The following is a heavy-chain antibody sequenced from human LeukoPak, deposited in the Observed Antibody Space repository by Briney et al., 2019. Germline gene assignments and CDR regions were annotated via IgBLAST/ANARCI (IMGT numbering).Heavy chain of an antibody. V-gene: IGHV1-69*06. J-gene: IGHJ4*02. CDR1: GGTFNSYA. D-gene: IGHD3-16*01. Sequence: SVKVSCKASGGTFNSYAISWVRQAPGQGLEWMGGIIPIFGTTNYARKFRGRVTLTADKSTRTAYMEMSRLRAEDTAVNYWARDNDSRDPPHFDYWGQGTLVTVSS. CDR3: ARDNDSRDPPHFDY. CDR2: IIPIFGTT.